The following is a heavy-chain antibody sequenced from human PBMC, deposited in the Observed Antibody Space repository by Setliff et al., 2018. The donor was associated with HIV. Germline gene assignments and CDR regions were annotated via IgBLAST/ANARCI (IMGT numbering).Heavy chain of an antibody. CDR3: TTDWGSVTDYVRAFDI. J-gene: IGHJ3*02. CDR1: GFDFSDAW. D-gene: IGHD3-16*01. Sequence: PGGSLRLSCRVSGFDFSDAWMTWVRQSPGKGLEWVGHIRNIYEGGTSDYAAPVRGRFTISRDDSENTVYLQMDSLKTEDTAVYYCTTDWGSVTDYVRAFDIWGQGTMVTVSS. V-gene: IGHV3-15*01. CDR2: IRNIYEGGTS.